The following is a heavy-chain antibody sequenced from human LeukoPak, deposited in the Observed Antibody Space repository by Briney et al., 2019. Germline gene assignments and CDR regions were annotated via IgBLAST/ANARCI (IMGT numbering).Heavy chain of an antibody. V-gene: IGHV3-30-3*01. CDR2: ISYDGSNK. CDR3: AREGGNGAFDI. CDR1: GFTFSSYA. Sequence: GGSLRLSCAASGFTFSSYAMHWVRQAPGKGLKWVAVISYDGSNKYYADSVKGRFTISRDSSKNTLYLQMNSLRAEDTAVYYCAREGGNGAFDIWGQGTMVTVSS. D-gene: IGHD4-23*01. J-gene: IGHJ3*02.